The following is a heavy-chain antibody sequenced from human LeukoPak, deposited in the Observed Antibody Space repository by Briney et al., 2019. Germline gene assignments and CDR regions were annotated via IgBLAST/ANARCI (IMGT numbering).Heavy chain of an antibody. V-gene: IGHV4-61*01. Sequence: SETLSLTCTVSGGSVSSGSYYWSWIRQPPGKGLEWIGYIYYSGSTNYNPSLKSRVTISVDTSKNQFSLKLSSVTAADTAVYYCARDSRRYDSSGSWYYYYYGMDVWGQGTTVTVSS. CDR3: ARDSRRYDSSGSWYYYYYGMDV. J-gene: IGHJ6*02. D-gene: IGHD3-22*01. CDR1: GGSVSSGSYY. CDR2: IYYSGST.